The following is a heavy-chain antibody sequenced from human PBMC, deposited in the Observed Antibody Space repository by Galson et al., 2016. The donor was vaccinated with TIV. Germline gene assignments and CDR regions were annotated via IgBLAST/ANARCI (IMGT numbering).Heavy chain of an antibody. CDR3: ATPFSSPSFSSYYALDV. CDR2: ISGSAIST. J-gene: IGHJ6*02. V-gene: IGHV3-23*01. CDR1: GFRITNYV. Sequence: SLRLSCAASGFRITNYVMSWVRQAPGKGLEWVSSISGSAISTYYADSVEGRFTISRDNSKNTLYLQLNSLRAEDTALYYCATPFSSPSFSSYYALDVWGQGTTVTVSS. D-gene: IGHD2-2*01.